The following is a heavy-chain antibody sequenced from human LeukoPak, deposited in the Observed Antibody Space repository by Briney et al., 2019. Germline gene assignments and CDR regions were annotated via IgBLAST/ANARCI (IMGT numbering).Heavy chain of an antibody. CDR3: ARAESPYDLWFGELLYRYYYYYYYMDV. J-gene: IGHJ6*03. CDR1: GYTFTSYA. D-gene: IGHD3-10*01. Sequence: ASVKVSCKASGYTFTSYAMNWVRQAPGQGLEWMGWINTNTGNPTYAQGFTGRFVFSLDTSVSTAYLQISSLKAEDTAVYYCARAESPYDLWFGELLYRYYYYYYYMDVWGKGTTVTVSS. CDR2: INTNTGNP. V-gene: IGHV7-4-1*02.